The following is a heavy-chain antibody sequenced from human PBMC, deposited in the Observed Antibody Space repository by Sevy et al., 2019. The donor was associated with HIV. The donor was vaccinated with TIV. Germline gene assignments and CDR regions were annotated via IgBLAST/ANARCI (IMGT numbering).Heavy chain of an antibody. CDR1: GGSISSRSSY. D-gene: IGHD3-10*01. V-gene: IGHV4-39*01. CDR3: ESTRDYYGSGSSFSHWFDP. CDR2: IYYCGST. Sequence: SETLSLTCTVSGGSISSRSSYWGWIRQPPGKGLEWIGSIYYCGSTYSNPSLKSRLTMSVDTSKNQFSLKLSSVTAADTAVYYCESTRDYYGSGSSFSHWFDPWGQGILVTVSS. J-gene: IGHJ5*02.